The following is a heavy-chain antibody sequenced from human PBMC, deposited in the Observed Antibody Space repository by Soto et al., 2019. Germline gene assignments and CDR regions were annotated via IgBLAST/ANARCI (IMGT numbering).Heavy chain of an antibody. Sequence: QVQLQESGPGLVKPSQTLSLTCTVSGGSISSGGYYWSWIRQHPGKGLEWIGYIYYSGSTYYNPSLQSRVTISVDTSKNQFSLKLSSVTAADTAVYYCARDTFSTVTVAGYFDLWGRGTLVTVSS. CDR1: GGSISSGGYY. J-gene: IGHJ2*01. V-gene: IGHV4-31*03. CDR3: ARDTFSTVTVAGYFDL. D-gene: IGHD4-17*01. CDR2: IYYSGST.